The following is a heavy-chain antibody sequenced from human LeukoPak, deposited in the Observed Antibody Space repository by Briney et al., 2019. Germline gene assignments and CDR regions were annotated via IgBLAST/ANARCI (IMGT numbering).Heavy chain of an antibody. CDR1: GGTFSSYA. J-gene: IGHJ5*02. Sequence: ASVKVSCKASGGTFSSYAICWVRQAPGQGLEWMGGIIPIFGTANYAQKFQGRVTITADESTSTAYMELSSLRSEDTAVYYCALHSSSWTYKWFDPWGQGTLVTVSS. D-gene: IGHD6-13*01. CDR3: ALHSSSWTYKWFDP. V-gene: IGHV1-69*01. CDR2: IIPIFGTA.